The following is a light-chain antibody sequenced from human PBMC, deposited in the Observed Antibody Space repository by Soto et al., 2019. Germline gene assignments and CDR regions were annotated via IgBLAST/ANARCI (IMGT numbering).Light chain of an antibody. J-gene: IGKJ1*01. CDR2: AAS. V-gene: IGKV1-27*01. CDR3: QSYTGAPWT. CDR1: HGISTY. Sequence: DIQMTQSPSSLSASVGDRVTITCRASHGISTYLVWYQQKPGTVPKLLIFAASTLQSGVPSRFSGSGSGTDFTLTISSLQTEDVATYYCQSYTGAPWTFGQVTKVEI.